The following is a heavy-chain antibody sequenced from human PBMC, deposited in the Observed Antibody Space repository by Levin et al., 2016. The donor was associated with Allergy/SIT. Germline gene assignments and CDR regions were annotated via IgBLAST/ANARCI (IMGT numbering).Heavy chain of an antibody. Sequence: SETLSLTCTVSGGSVSSGSYYWSWIRQPPGKGLEWIGYIYYSGSTNYNPSLKSRVTISVDTSKNQFSLKLSSVTAADTAVYYCARDSNRRGIAAAQADFDIWGQGTMVTVSS. CDR2: IYYSGST. CDR1: GGSVSSGSYY. CDR3: ARDSNRRGIAAAQADFDI. D-gene: IGHD6-13*01. V-gene: IGHV4-61*01. J-gene: IGHJ3*02.